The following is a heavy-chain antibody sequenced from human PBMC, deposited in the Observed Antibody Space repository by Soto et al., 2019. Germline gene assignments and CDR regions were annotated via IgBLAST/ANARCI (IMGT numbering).Heavy chain of an antibody. CDR2: IYPGDSDT. CDR3: ARHLAMYSSSWYYFDD. D-gene: IGHD6-13*01. Sequence: GESLKISCKGSGYTFTHYWVGWVRQMPGKGLEWMGIIYPGDSDTRYSPSFQGQVTISADKSISTAYLQWSSLKASDTAMYYCARHLAMYSSSWYYFDDWGQGTLLTV. J-gene: IGHJ4*02. V-gene: IGHV5-51*01. CDR1: GYTFTHYW.